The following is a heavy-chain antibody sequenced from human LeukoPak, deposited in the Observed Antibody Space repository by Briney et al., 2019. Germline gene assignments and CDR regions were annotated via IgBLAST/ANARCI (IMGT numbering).Heavy chain of an antibody. CDR3: ASFGPMLGYCSSTSCQDY. CDR1: GGSISCSNW. CDR2: IYHSGST. D-gene: IGHD2-2*01. Sequence: SGTLSLTCAVSGGSISCSNWWSWVLQPPGKGLEWIGEIYHSGSTNYNPSLKSRVTISVDKSKNQFSLKLSSVTAADTAVYYCASFGPMLGYCSSTSCQDYWGHGTLVTVSS. V-gene: IGHV4-4*02. J-gene: IGHJ4*01.